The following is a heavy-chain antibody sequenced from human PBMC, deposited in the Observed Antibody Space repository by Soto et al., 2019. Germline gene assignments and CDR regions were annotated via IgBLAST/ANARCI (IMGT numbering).Heavy chain of an antibody. J-gene: IGHJ6*03. D-gene: IGHD4-17*01. CDR3: ARHRRYGDYPYYYYYMDV. CDR1: GGSISTSIDY. Sequence: SETLSLTCAVSGGSISTSIDYWGWIRQPPGKGLEWIGSIYDSGSTYYNPSLKSRVTISVDTSKNQFSLKLSSATAADTAVYYCARHRRYGDYPYYYYYMDVWGKGTTVTVSS. V-gene: IGHV4-39*01. CDR2: IYDSGST.